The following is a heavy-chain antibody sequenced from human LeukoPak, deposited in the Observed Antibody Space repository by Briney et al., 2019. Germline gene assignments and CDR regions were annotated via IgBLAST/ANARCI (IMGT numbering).Heavy chain of an antibody. Sequence: PSETLSLTCTVSGGSISSGGYSWSWIRQPPGKGLEWIGYISHSGSTYYNPSLRSRVTISVDRSKNQFSLKLSSVTAADTAVYYCARVRLVVVPAAIDYWGQGTLVTVSS. CDR2: ISHSGST. D-gene: IGHD2-2*01. V-gene: IGHV4-30-2*01. CDR1: GGSISSGGYS. CDR3: ARVRLVVVPAAIDY. J-gene: IGHJ4*02.